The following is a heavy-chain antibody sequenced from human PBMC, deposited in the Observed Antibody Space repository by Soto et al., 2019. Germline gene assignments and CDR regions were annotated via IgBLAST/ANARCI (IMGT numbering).Heavy chain of an antibody. CDR3: DTYHDSDWETYSFRH. Sequence: PGGSLRLSCTTSGLTFRTYLMSWVRQAPGKGLEWVANIKTDGSEEYYADSVEGRFTISRDNTKNSLYLQMNSLRADDTAMYYCDTYHDSDWETYSFRHWGQGTLVTVSS. D-gene: IGHD3-16*02. J-gene: IGHJ4*02. CDR1: GLTFRTYL. V-gene: IGHV3-7*01. CDR2: IKTDGSEE.